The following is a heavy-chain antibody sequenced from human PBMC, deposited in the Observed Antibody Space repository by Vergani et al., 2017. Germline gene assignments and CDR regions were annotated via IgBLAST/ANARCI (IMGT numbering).Heavy chain of an antibody. V-gene: IGHV4-39*01. Sequence: QVQPQESGPGLVKPSETLSHTCTVSGDSVISTDYHWGWIRQPPGKGLEWIGSMDYSGSTSYNPSLESRISISFETPKNQFSLRLTSVTAADTAVYYCASKRGACRAAYCHAYDFWGPGTLVGVSS. J-gene: IGHJ4*02. D-gene: IGHD2-15*01. CDR2: MDYSGST. CDR1: GDSVISTDYH. CDR3: ASKRGACRAAYCHAYDF.